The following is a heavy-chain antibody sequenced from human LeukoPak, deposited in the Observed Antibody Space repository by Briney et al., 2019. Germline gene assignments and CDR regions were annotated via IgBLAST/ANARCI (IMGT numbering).Heavy chain of an antibody. Sequence: GGPLSLSCAACGFTFSSSVMSWRRHARGGRVEWFGIIRDNGSIRCYADSVKGRFTISRDNAKNSLYLQMNSLRAEDTALYYCAKDAGGSGSYYSAFDIWGQGTMVTVS. V-gene: IGHV3-7*03. J-gene: IGHJ3*02. CDR1: GFTFSSSV. D-gene: IGHD3-10*01. CDR2: IRDNGSIR. CDR3: AKDAGGSGSYYSAFDI.